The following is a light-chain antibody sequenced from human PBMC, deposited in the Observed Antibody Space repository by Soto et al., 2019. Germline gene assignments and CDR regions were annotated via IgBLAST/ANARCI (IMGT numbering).Light chain of an antibody. CDR3: SSYIRSTTLVV. J-gene: IGLJ2*01. CDR2: DVS. CDR1: SSDIGGYNY. Sequence: QSVLTQPASVSGSPGQSITMSCSGTSSDIGGYNYVSWYQQHPGKAPKLMIYDVSDRPSGVSNRFSGSKSGNTASLTISGLQAEDEADYYCSSYIRSTTLVVFGGGTKLTVL. V-gene: IGLV2-14*03.